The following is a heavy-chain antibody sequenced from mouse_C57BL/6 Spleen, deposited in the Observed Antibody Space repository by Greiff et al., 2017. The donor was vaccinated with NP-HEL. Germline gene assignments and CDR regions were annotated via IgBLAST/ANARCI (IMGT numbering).Heavy chain of an antibody. V-gene: IGHV1-81*01. CDR2: IYPRSGNT. CDR3: ARRKELGSSDSDFDS. D-gene: IGHD3-1*01. Sequence: VQLQQSGAELARPGASVKLSCKASGYTFTSYGISWVKQRTGQGLEWIGEIYPRSGNTYYNEKFKGKATLTADKSSSTAYMELRSLTSEDSAVYFCARRKELGSSDSDFDSWGEGTTLTVSS. J-gene: IGHJ2*01. CDR1: GYTFTSYG.